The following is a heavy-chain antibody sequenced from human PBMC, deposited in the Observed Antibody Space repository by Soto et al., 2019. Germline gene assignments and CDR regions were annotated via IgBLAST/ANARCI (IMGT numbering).Heavy chain of an antibody. Sequence: PGGFLRLSCAASGFTFSSYAMNWVRQAPGKGLEWVSVITGSGDATYYADSVKGRFTISRDNSKNTLYVQMNSLRAEDTAVYYCAKAISGYNAPLDHWGQGTRVTVPQ. CDR1: GFTFSSYA. CDR3: AKAISGYNAPLDH. D-gene: IGHD1-20*01. V-gene: IGHV3-23*01. CDR2: ITGSGDAT. J-gene: IGHJ4*02.